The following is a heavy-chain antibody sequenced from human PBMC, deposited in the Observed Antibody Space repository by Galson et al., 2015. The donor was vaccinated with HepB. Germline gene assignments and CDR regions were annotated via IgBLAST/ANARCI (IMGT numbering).Heavy chain of an antibody. CDR1: GFIFSDYY. CDR2: ISTSDSRI. J-gene: IGHJ4*02. Sequence: SLRLSCAASGFIFSDYYMSWIRQAPGKGLEWTSYISTSDSRIYYADSVKGRFTISRDNAKNSLYLQMNSLRAEDTAVYYCAREGVVDATSEFDYWGQGTLVTVSS. D-gene: IGHD2-15*01. CDR3: AREGVVDATSEFDY. V-gene: IGHV3-11*01.